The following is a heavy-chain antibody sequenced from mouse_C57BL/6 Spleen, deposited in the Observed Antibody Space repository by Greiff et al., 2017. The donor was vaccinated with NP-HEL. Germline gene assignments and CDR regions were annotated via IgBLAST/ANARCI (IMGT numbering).Heavy chain of an antibody. CDR1: GFSLTSYG. CDR2: IWGVGST. J-gene: IGHJ3*01. Sequence: VMLVESGPGLVAPSQSLSITCTVSGFSLTSYGVDWVRQSPGKGLEWLGVIWGVGSTNYNSALKSRLSISKDNSKSQVFLKMNSLQTDDTAMYYCASGGDSSGPFAYWGQGTLVTVSA. D-gene: IGHD3-2*02. V-gene: IGHV2-6*01. CDR3: ASGGDSSGPFAY.